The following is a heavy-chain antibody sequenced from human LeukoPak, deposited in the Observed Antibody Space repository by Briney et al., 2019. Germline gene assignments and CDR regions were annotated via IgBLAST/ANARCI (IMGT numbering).Heavy chain of an antibody. D-gene: IGHD1-26*01. CDR3: ARDQNTGGVGAT. CDR2: INPNSGGT. CDR1: GYTFTGYY. J-gene: IGHJ4*02. V-gene: IGHV1-2*06. Sequence: ASVKVSCKASGYTFTGYYMHWVRQAPGQGLEWMGRINPNSGGTNYAQKFQGRVTMTRNTSISTAYMELSSLRSEDTAVYYCARDQNTGGVGATWGQGTLVTVSS.